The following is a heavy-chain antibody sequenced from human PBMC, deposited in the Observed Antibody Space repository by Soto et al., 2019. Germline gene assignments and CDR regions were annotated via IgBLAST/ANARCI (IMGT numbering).Heavy chain of an antibody. V-gene: IGHV4-31*03. CDR1: GGSISSGIFY. Sequence: SETLSLTCFVSGGSISSGIFYWTWIRQHPGKGLEWVGYVSYNGSTFYKPSLESRVAMSADTSKNQFSLRLKSVTAADAAVYLCARGVDGNKKPFDHWGRGTLVTVS. CDR3: ARGVDGNKKPFDH. D-gene: IGHD1-1*01. CDR2: VSYNGST. J-gene: IGHJ4*02.